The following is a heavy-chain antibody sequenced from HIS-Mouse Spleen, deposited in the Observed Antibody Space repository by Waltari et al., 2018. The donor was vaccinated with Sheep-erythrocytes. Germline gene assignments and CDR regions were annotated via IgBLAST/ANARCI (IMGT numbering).Heavy chain of an antibody. V-gene: IGHV1-69*04. J-gene: IGHJ4*02. D-gene: IGHD1-26*01. CDR2: HSPILGIA. CDR1: GGTFSSYA. Sequence: QVQLVQSGAEVKKPGSSVKVSCKASGGTFSSYAISWVRQAPGQGLEWMGRHSPILGIANDAQKVQGRVTITADKSTRTAYMGLSSLRSEDTAVYYCAQTGATTPHFDYWGQGTLVTVSS. CDR3: AQTGATTPHFDY.